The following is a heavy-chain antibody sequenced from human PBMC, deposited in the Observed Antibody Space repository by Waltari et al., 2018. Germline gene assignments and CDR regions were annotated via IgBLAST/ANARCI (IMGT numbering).Heavy chain of an antibody. J-gene: IGHJ5*02. CDR2: IYYSGST. Sequence: QVQLQESGPGLVKPSETLSLTCTVSGGSISSHYWSWIRQPPGKGLEWIGYIYYSGSTNDTPSLKSRVTISVDTSKNQFSLKLSSVTAADTAVYYCARRPLIRYGDYTYNWFDPWGQGTLVTVSS. CDR3: ARRPLIRYGDYTYNWFDP. V-gene: IGHV4-59*11. D-gene: IGHD4-17*01. CDR1: GGSISSHY.